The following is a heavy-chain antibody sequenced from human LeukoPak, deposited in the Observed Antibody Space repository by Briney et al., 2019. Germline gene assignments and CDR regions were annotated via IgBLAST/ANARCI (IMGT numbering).Heavy chain of an antibody. CDR1: GGSFSGYY. J-gene: IGHJ6*03. Sequence: SEALSLTCAVYGGSFSGYYWSWIRQPPGKGLEWIGEINHSGSTNYNPSLKSRVTISVDTSKNQFSLKLSSVTAADTAVYYCARLTKNDSGSFRFGKKKRGYMDVWGKGTTVTISS. V-gene: IGHV4-34*01. D-gene: IGHD3-10*01. CDR2: INHSGST. CDR3: ARLTKNDSGSFRFGKKKRGYMDV.